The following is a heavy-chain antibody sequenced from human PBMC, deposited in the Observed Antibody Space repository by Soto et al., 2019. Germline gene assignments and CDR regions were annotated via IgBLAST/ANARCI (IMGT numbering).Heavy chain of an antibody. CDR2: IVVGSGNT. CDR1: GFTFTSSA. V-gene: IGHV1-58*01. CDR3: AATTRRLVGATVSAYYYDIDV. D-gene: IGHD1-26*01. Sequence: SVKVSCKASGFTFTSSAVQWVRQARGQRLEWIGWIVVGSGNTNYAQKFQERVTITRDMSTSTAYMELSSLRSEDTAVYYCAATTRRLVGATVSAYYYDIDVWGQGTTVSVS. J-gene: IGHJ6*02.